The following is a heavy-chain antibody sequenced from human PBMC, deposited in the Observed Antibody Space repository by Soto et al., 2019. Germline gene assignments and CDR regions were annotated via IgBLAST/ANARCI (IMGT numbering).Heavy chain of an antibody. J-gene: IGHJ3*02. Sequence: QVQLVQSGAEVKKPGSSVKVSCKASGGTFSSYAISWVRQAPGQGLEWMGGIIPIFGTANYAQKFQGRVTITADESTSIAYMELSSLRSEDTAVYYCATTPSTGRSYGVDAFDIWGQGTMVTVSS. V-gene: IGHV1-69*01. CDR2: IIPIFGTA. CDR3: ATTPSTGRSYGVDAFDI. CDR1: GGTFSSYA. D-gene: IGHD1-26*01.